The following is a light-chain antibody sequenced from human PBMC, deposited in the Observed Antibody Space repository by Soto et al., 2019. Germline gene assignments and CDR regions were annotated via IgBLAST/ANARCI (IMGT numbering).Light chain of an antibody. Sequence: EIVMTQSPATLSVSPGERATLSCRASQSVSSNLAWYQQKPGQAPRLLIYGASTRATGIPARFSGSGSGTEFTLTFSSLQSEDFAVYYCQQYNSWPPFTFGPGTRLEI. CDR1: QSVSSN. V-gene: IGKV3-15*01. CDR2: GAS. CDR3: QQYNSWPPFT. J-gene: IGKJ5*01.